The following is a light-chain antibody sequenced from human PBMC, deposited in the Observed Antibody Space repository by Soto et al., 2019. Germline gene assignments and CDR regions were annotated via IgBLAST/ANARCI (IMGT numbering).Light chain of an antibody. CDR2: GAS. J-gene: IGKJ1*01. Sequence: LVLTQSPGTLSVSPGERATLSCRASQSVSSNLAWYQQKPGQAPRLLIYGASTRATGIPARFSGSGSGTEFTLTISSLQSEDFAVYYCQQYNNWPWTFGQGTKVDIK. CDR1: QSVSSN. V-gene: IGKV3-15*01. CDR3: QQYNNWPWT.